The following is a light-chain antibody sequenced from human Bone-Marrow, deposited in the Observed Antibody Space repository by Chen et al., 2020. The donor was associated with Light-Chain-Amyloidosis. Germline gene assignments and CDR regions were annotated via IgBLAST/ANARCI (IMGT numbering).Light chain of an antibody. J-gene: IGLJ2*01. Sequence: QSVLTQSPSVSGAPGQRVIISCPGSSSNIGAGYDVHWYQQIPGTAPKLRIYGDTNRPSGVPDRFSGFKAGTSAYLAIAGLQAEDEAHYFCQSYDSSLSGVVFGGGAKLTVL. V-gene: IGLV1-40*01. CDR2: GDT. CDR1: SSNIGAGYD. CDR3: QSYDSSLSGVV.